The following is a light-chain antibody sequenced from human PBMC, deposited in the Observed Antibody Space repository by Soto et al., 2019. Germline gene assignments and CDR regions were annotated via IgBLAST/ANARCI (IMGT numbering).Light chain of an antibody. CDR2: ETS. CDR3: ATWDSSLRVVA. J-gene: IGLJ2*01. CDR1: SSTIAANY. V-gene: IGLV1-51*02. Sequence: QSVLTQPPSVSAAPGQKVTISCSGTSSTIAANYVSWYQQFPGTPPTLLIYETSQRPSGIPDRFSASKSGTSGTLGITGLHTGDEAYYFCATWDSSLRVVAFGGGTKVTVL.